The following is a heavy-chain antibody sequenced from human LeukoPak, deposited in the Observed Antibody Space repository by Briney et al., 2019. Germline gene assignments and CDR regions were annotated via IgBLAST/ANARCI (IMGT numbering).Heavy chain of an antibody. CDR2: IYTSGIT. J-gene: IGHJ5*02. D-gene: IGHD2-2*01. V-gene: IGHV4-4*07. CDR1: GASISSYY. CDR3: ARIPIVVVPAAMCGSTDNWFDH. Sequence: SETLSLTCTVSGASISSYYGRWIRQPAGKGLEWLGRIYTSGITNYNPSLKSRITMSVNTSKNQCTLKLSTVTATDTPVYYCARIPIVVVPAAMCGSTDNWFDHWGQGTLVTVSS.